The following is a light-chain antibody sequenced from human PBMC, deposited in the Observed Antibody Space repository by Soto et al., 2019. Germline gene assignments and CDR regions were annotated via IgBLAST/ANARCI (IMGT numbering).Light chain of an antibody. J-gene: IGKJ4*01. Sequence: EIVLTQSPGTLSLSPGERATLSCRASQSVSSSYLAWYQQKPGQAPRLLIYGASNRATGIPDRFSGSGSGTDFTLTIRRLEPEDFAVYYCQQYDNSPLTFGGGTKVDI. CDR2: GAS. CDR3: QQYDNSPLT. CDR1: QSVSSSY. V-gene: IGKV3-20*01.